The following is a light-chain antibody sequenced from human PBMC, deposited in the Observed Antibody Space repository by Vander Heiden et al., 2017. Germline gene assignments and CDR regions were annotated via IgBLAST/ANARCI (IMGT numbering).Light chain of an antibody. J-gene: IGLJ2*01. V-gene: IGLV2-23*02. CDR3: CSYAGSNTVI. Sequence: QSALTQPAPVSGSPGQSITISCTGTSSDVGSYDLVSWYQPNPGKAPKVMIYEVTKRASGVSNRFSGSKSGNTASLTISGLQAEDEADYYCCSYAGSNTVIFGGGTKLTVL. CDR1: SSDVGSYDL. CDR2: EVT.